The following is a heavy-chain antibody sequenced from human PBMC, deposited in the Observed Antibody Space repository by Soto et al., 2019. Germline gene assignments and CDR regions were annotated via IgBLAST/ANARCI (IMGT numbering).Heavy chain of an antibody. CDR2: TKDKANSYTT. CDR1: GFTFSDRY. D-gene: IGHD3-16*01. V-gene: IGHV3-72*01. CDR3: TIEGAYPGPDFDY. J-gene: IGHJ4*02. Sequence: GGSLRLSCAASGFTFSDRYMDWVRQAPGKGLEWVGCTKDKANSYTTEYAASVKGRFTISRDDSRNSVYLQMNSLKTDDTAVYYCTIEGAYPGPDFDYWGQGTLVTVSS.